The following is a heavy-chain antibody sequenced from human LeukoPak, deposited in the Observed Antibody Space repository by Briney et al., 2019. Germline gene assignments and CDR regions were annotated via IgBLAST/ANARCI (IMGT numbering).Heavy chain of an antibody. CDR2: IYYSGST. D-gene: IGHD5-18*01. Sequence: KPSETLSLTCTVSGGSISSYYLSWIRQPPGKGLEWIGYIYYSGSTNYNPSLRSRVTISVDTSKNQFSLQLSTVTAADTAVYYCARGVYSYGYGGRSYYFDYWGQGTLVTVSS. CDR3: ARGVYSYGYGGRSYYFDY. V-gene: IGHV4-59*01. CDR1: GGSISSYY. J-gene: IGHJ4*02.